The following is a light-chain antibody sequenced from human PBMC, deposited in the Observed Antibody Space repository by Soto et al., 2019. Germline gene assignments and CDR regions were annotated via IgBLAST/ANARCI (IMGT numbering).Light chain of an antibody. J-gene: IGLJ1*01. CDR2: EVT. CDR1: SSDVGSYNR. Sequence: QSALTQPPSVSGSPGQSVTISCTGTSSDVGSYNRVSWYQQPPGTGPKLIIYEVTYRPSGVPDRFSGSKSGNTASLTISGLQAEDEAHYYCSSYTTSSTLVFGTGTKLTVL. CDR3: SSYTTSSTLV. V-gene: IGLV2-18*02.